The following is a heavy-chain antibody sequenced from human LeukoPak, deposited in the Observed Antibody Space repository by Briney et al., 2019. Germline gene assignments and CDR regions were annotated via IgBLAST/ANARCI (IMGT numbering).Heavy chain of an antibody. CDR2: ISGSGGST. J-gene: IGHJ4*02. D-gene: IGHD1-26*01. V-gene: IGHV3-23*01. CDR1: GFTFSSYA. Sequence: PGGSLRLSCAASGFTFSSYAMSWVCQAPGKGLEWVSAISGSGGSTYYADSVKGRFTISRDNSKNTLYLQMNSLRAEDTAVYYCAKHDLHVLRELVYWGQGTLGTVSS. CDR3: AKHDLHVLRELVY.